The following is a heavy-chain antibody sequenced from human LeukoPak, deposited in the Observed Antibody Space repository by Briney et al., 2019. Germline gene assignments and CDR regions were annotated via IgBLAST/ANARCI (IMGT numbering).Heavy chain of an antibody. CDR1: GGSISSYY. Sequence: PSETLSLTCTVSGGSISSYYWSWIRQPPGKGLEWIGYIYYSGSTNYNPSLKSRVTISVDTSKNQFSLKLSSVTAADTAVYYCARWGGIYVGWFDPWGQGTLVTVSS. CDR2: IYYSGST. D-gene: IGHD5-12*01. CDR3: ARWGGIYVGWFDP. J-gene: IGHJ5*02. V-gene: IGHV4-59*08.